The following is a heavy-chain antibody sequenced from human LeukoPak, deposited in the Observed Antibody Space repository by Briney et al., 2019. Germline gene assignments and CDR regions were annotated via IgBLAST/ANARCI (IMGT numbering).Heavy chain of an antibody. V-gene: IGHV4-34*01. CDR2: INHSGST. Sequence: PSETLSLTCAVYGGSFSGYYWSWIRQPPGKGLEWIGEINHSGSTNYNPSLKSRVTISVDTSKNQFSLKLSSVTAADTAVYYCARGYCSGGSCYFHYYCMDVWGKGTTVTVSS. D-gene: IGHD2-15*01. CDR3: ARGYCSGGSCYFHYYCMDV. J-gene: IGHJ6*03. CDR1: GGSFSGYY.